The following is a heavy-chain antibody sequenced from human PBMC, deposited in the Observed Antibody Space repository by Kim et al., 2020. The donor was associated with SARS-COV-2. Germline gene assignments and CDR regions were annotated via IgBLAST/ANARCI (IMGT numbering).Heavy chain of an antibody. Sequence: ADSVKGRFTISRDNAKNSLYLQMNSLRDEDTAVYYYARGTRPYSGSRFDYWGQGTLVTVSS. CDR3: ARGTRPYSGSRFDY. V-gene: IGHV3-48*02. D-gene: IGHD1-26*01. J-gene: IGHJ4*02.